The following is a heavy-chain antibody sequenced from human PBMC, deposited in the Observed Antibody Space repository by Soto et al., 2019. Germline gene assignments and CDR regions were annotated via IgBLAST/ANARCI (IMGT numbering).Heavy chain of an antibody. J-gene: IGHJ5*02. CDR1: GYTFTSYG. CDR3: ARDCGDGYNPLNWFDP. D-gene: IGHD5-12*01. Sequence: ASVKVSCKASGYTFTSYGISWVRQAPEQGLEWMGWISAYNGNTNYAQKLQGRVTMTTGTSTSTAYMELRSLRSDDTAVYYCARDCGDGYNPLNWFDPWGQGTLVTVSS. V-gene: IGHV1-18*04. CDR2: ISAYNGNT.